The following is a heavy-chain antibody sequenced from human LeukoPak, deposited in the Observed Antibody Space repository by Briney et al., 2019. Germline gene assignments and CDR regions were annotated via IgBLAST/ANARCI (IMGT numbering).Heavy chain of an antibody. J-gene: IGHJ4*02. V-gene: IGHV3-23*01. CDR1: GFTFSSYA. Sequence: GGSLRLSCAASGFTFSSYAMSWVRQAPGKGLEWVSAISGSGINTYYADSVKGRFTISRDNSKNTLYLQMNSLRAEDTAVYYCAKDQSYSGSYFFDYWGQGTLVTVSS. CDR3: AKDQSYSGSYFFDY. CDR2: ISGSGINT. D-gene: IGHD1-26*01.